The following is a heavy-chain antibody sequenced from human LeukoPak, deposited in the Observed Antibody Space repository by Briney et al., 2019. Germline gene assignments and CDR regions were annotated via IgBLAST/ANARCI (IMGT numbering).Heavy chain of an antibody. CDR2: ISGSAHKI. Sequence: GGSLRLSCAASGLTFSNYAVSWVRQAPEKGLDWASVISGSAHKIRYADSVKGRFTISRDNSENIVYLQMNNLRVEDTAVYYCAGRPTGYSSGYIHWGQGTLVTVSS. J-gene: IGHJ4*02. D-gene: IGHD5-18*01. CDR1: GLTFSNYA. CDR3: AGRPTGYSSGYIH. V-gene: IGHV3-23*01.